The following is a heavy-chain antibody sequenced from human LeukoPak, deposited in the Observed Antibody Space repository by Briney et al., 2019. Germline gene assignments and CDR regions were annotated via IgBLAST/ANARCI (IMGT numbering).Heavy chain of an antibody. CDR2: IYYSGST. J-gene: IGHJ4*02. D-gene: IGHD6-19*01. CDR3: ARVGYSSGWYIDY. V-gene: IGHV4-39*01. Sequence: SETLSLTCTVSGGSISSSSYYWGWIRQPPGKGLEWIGSIYYSGSTYYNPSLKSRVTISVDTSKNQFSLKLSSVTAADTAVYYCARVGYSSGWYIDYWGQGTLVTVSS. CDR1: GGSISSSSYY.